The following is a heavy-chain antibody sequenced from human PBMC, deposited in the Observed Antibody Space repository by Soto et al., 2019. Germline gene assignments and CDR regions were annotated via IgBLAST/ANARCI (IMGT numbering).Heavy chain of an antibody. D-gene: IGHD2-15*01. CDR3: ARSGGSNSWYGVFDF. V-gene: IGHV4-31*03. CDR1: SDSITSGPYY. J-gene: IGHJ4*02. Sequence: QVQLQESGPGLVKPSQTLSLTCTVSSDSITSGPYYWSWVRQHPGRGLEWIVYIYYLGNSYYNPSLKSRISISLDRSKNQFSLELNSVTAADTAVYYCARSGGSNSWYGVFDFWGQGTLVTVSS. CDR2: IYYLGNS.